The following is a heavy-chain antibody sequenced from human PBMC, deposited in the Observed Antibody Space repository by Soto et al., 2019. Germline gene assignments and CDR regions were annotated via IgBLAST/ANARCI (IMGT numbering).Heavy chain of an antibody. D-gene: IGHD3-10*01. Sequence: QVQLVESGGGVVQPGRSLRLSCAASGFPFTSYGMHWVREGPDKGLEWVAIISYDGSDKYYADSVKGRFTISRDNSKNTLYLQMNSLIPEDTALYYCVGGQYYFVYRGQGTLVIVSS. V-gene: IGHV3-30*03. CDR2: ISYDGSDK. CDR3: VGGQYYFVY. CDR1: GFPFTSYG. J-gene: IGHJ4*02.